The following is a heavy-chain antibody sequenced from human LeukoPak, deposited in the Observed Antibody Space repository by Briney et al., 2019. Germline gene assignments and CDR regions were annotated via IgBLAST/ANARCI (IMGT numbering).Heavy chain of an antibody. J-gene: IGHJ5*02. CDR1: GGTFSSYA. Sequence: GASVKVSCKASGGTFSSYAISWVRQAPGQGLEWMGGIIPIFGTANYAQKFQGRVTMTRDMSTSTVYMELSSLRSEDTAVYYCARDLYPAAGTNWFDPWGQGTLVTVSS. CDR3: ARDLYPAAGTNWFDP. CDR2: IIPIFGTA. V-gene: IGHV1-69*05. D-gene: IGHD6-13*01.